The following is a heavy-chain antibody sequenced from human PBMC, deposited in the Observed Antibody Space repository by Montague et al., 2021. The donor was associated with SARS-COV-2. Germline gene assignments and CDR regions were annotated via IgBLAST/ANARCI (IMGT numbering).Heavy chain of an antibody. CDR1: GGSFSGYY. CDR3: SREVGRGYSGYEGEY. J-gene: IGHJ4*02. D-gene: IGHD5-12*01. Sequence: SETLSLTCAVYGGSFSGYYWSWIRQPPGTGLEWIGEINTSGSTNYNPSLKRRVTISVDTFTNQFSLKLSSVTAAATAVYYCSREVGRGYSGYEGEYWGQGTLVTVSS. CDR2: INTSGST. V-gene: IGHV4-34*01.